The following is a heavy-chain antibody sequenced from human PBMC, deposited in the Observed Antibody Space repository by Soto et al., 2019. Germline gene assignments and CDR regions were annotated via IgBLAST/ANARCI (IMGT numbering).Heavy chain of an antibody. V-gene: IGHV1-69*01. J-gene: IGHJ4*02. CDR2: IIPIFGTA. CDR3: XXXXXGVIGGYFDY. Sequence: QVQLVQSGAEVKKPGSSVKVSCKASGGTFSSYAISWVRQAPGQGLEWMGGIIPIFGTANYAQKFQGRVTITADESTSXXXXXXXXXXXXXXXXXXXXXXXXGVIGGYFDYWGQGTLVTVSS. CDR1: GGTFSSYA. D-gene: IGHD3-16*02.